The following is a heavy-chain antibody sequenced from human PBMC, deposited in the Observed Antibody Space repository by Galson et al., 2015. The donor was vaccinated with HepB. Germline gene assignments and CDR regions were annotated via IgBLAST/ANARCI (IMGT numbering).Heavy chain of an antibody. CDR3: ARDVVAAAGTYCYYYGMDV. CDR1: GYTFTGYY. Sequence: SVKVSFKASGYTFTGYYLHWVRQAPGQGLEWMGCINPNSGGTNYAQKFQGWVTMTRDTSISTAYMELGRLRSDDTAVYYCARDVVAAAGTYCYYYGMDVGGQGTTVTVSS. V-gene: IGHV1-2*04. CDR2: INPNSGGT. D-gene: IGHD6-13*01. J-gene: IGHJ6*02.